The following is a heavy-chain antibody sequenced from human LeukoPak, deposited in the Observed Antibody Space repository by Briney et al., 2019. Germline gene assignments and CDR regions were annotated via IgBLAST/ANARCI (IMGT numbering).Heavy chain of an antibody. CDR2: ISSSSSYI. Sequence: GGSLRLSCAASGFTFSSYSMNWVRQAPGKGLEWVSSISSSSSYIYYADSVKGRFTISRDNAKNSLYLQMNSLRAEDTAVYYCARGAWVVRGVIMFDYWGQGTXVTVSS. CDR3: ARGAWVVRGVIMFDY. V-gene: IGHV3-21*01. CDR1: GFTFSSYS. J-gene: IGHJ4*02. D-gene: IGHD3-10*01.